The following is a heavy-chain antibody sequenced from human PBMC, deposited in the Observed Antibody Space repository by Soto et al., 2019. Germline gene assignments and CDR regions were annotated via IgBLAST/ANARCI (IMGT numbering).Heavy chain of an antibody. D-gene: IGHD3-10*01. CDR1: GFTLSSYW. Sequence: EVQLLESGGGLVQPGGSLRLSCVASGFTLSSYWMTWVRQAPGKGLEWVANIKQDASEKYYVDSVKGRFTIARDNARTCVFRQINRLRTDETAAYYGARGYYYGTGSIFPENYMDVWGKGTTVTVSS. V-gene: IGHV3-7*01. J-gene: IGHJ6*03. CDR3: ARGYYYGTGSIFPENYMDV. CDR2: IKQDASEK.